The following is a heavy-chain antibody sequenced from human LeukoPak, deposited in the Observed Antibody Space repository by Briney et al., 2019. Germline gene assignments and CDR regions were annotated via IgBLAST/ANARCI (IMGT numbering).Heavy chain of an antibody. CDR1: GFTVSSNY. Sequence: GGSLRLSCAASGFTVSSNYMSWVRQAQGKGLEWVSVIYSGGSTHYADSVKGRFTISRDNSKNTLYLQMNSLRAEDTAVYYCARNSRLYYDSSGYYPSKHYYGMDVWGQGTTVTVSS. CDR2: IYSGGST. D-gene: IGHD3-22*01. V-gene: IGHV3-53*01. J-gene: IGHJ6*02. CDR3: ARNSRLYYDSSGYYPSKHYYGMDV.